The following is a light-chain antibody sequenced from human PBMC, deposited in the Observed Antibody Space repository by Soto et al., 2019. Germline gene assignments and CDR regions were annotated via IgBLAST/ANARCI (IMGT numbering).Light chain of an antibody. J-gene: IGLJ2*01. CDR2: ESN. CDR3: GTWDSSLSDVV. Sequence: QSLLTQPPSVSAAPGQKVTISCSGSSSNIGNNYVSWYQQLPGTAPKLLIYESNKRPSGIPDRFSGSKSGTSATLGITGLQTGDEADYYCGTWDSSLSDVVFGGGTKLTVL. CDR1: SSNIGNNY. V-gene: IGLV1-51*02.